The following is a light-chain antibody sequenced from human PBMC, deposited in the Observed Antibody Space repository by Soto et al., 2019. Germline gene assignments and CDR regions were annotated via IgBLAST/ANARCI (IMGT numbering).Light chain of an antibody. CDR2: DAS. J-gene: IGKJ5*01. Sequence: EIELTQSPATLSLSPGERATLSYRASQSVSSYLAWYHQKPGQAPRLLIYDASNRATGIPARFCGSGSGTNVTLSISSLVPEDFAVYYCQQRSNWQVTFGQGTRLEIK. CDR3: QQRSNWQVT. CDR1: QSVSSY. V-gene: IGKV3-11*01.